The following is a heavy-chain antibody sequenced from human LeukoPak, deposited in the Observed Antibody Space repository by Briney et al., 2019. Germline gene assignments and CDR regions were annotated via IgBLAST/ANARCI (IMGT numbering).Heavy chain of an antibody. D-gene: IGHD4-23*01. CDR1: GFTFSSYG. Sequence: PGGSLRLSCAASGFTFSSYGMHWVRQAPGKGLEWVAVIWYDGSNKCYADSVKGRFTISRDNSENTLYLQMNSLRAEDTAVYYCASEAAYGGNSYLDYWGQGTLVTVSS. J-gene: IGHJ4*02. CDR3: ASEAAYGGNSYLDY. V-gene: IGHV3-33*01. CDR2: IWYDGSNK.